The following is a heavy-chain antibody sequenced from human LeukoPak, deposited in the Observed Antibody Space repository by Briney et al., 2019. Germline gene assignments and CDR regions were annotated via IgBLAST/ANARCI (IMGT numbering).Heavy chain of an antibody. CDR2: VYYSGST. J-gene: IGHJ4*02. V-gene: IGHV4-39*01. CDR3: ARHRGGSSPSVFDS. D-gene: IGHD2-15*01. CDR1: GGSVSSSSYY. Sequence: SETLSLTCTVSGGSVSSSSYYWGWIRQPTGKGLEWIGSVYYSGSTYYNPSLKSRVTISVDTSKNQFSLKMSSVTAADTTLFYCARHRGGSSPSVFDSWGQGTLVTVSS.